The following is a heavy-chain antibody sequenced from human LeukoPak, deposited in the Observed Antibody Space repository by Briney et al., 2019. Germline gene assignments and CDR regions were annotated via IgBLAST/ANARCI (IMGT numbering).Heavy chain of an antibody. Sequence: GGSLRLSCAASGFTFSSYAMSWVRQAPGKGLEWVSSISSSSSYIYYANSAKGRFTISRGNAKNSLYLQMNSLRAEDTAVYYCARGGNWFDPWGQGTLVTVSS. CDR1: GFTFSSYA. J-gene: IGHJ5*02. V-gene: IGHV3-21*01. CDR3: ARGGNWFDP. CDR2: ISSSSSYI.